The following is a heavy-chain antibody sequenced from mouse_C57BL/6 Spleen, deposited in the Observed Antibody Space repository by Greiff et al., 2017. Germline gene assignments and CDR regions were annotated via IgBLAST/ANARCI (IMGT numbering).Heavy chain of an antibody. V-gene: IGHV1-64*01. CDR2: IHPNSGST. J-gene: IGHJ1*03. CDR3: ARGGYFDV. Sequence: QVQLKQPGAELVKPGASVKLSCKASGYTFTSYWMHWVKQRPGQGLEWIGMIHPNSGSTNYNEKFKSKATLTVDKSSSTAYMQLSSLPSEDSAVYYCARGGYFDVWGTGTTVTVSS. CDR1: GYTFTSYW.